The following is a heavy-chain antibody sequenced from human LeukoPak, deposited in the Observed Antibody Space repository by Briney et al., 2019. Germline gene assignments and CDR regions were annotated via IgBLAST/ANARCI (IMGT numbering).Heavy chain of an antibody. CDR2: MNPNSGNT. D-gene: IGHD3-22*01. Sequence: ASVKVSCKASGYTFTSHDINWVRRATGQGLEWMGWMNPNSGNTGYAQKFQGRVTMTRNTSISTAYMELSSLRSEDTAVYYCARGGYYDSSGYYSYWYFDLWGRGTLVTVSS. CDR1: GYTFTSHD. CDR3: ARGGYYDSSGYYSYWYFDL. J-gene: IGHJ2*01. V-gene: IGHV1-8*01.